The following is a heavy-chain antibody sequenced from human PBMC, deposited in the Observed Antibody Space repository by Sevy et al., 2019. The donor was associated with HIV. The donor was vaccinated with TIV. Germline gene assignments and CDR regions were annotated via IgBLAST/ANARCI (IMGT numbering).Heavy chain of an antibody. CDR3: ARERLVPAAVNLYGLAL. V-gene: IGHV3-11*06. CDR1: GFTFTDYY. J-gene: IGHJ6*01. Sequence: GSLRLSCAASGFTFTDYYMTWIRQAPGKGLEWVSYISSTSTYTNYADSVRGRFTISRDNVKNSVYLQMNSLRAEDTAVYFCARERLVPAAVNLYGLALWGQGTTVTVSS. CDR2: ISSTSTYT. D-gene: IGHD2-2*01.